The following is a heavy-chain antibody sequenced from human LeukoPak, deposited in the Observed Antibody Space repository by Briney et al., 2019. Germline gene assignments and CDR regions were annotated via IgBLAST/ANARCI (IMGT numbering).Heavy chain of an antibody. J-gene: IGHJ4*02. Sequence: GGSLRLSCEASGFTFSSYGMHWVRQAPGKGLEWVAVISYDGSNKYYADSVKGRFTVSRDNSKNTLYLQMNSLRAEDTAVYYCAKGYASSGWYFDYWGQRTLSPSPQ. V-gene: IGHV3-30*18. CDR1: GFTFSSYG. CDR2: ISYDGSNK. D-gene: IGHD6-19*01. CDR3: AKGYASSGWYFDY.